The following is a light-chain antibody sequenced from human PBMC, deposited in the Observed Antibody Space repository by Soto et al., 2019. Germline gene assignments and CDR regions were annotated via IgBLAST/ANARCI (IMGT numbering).Light chain of an antibody. V-gene: IGKV3-11*01. Sequence: EVVLTQSPVTLSLSPGERATLSCRASQSFRGLLAWYQQKPGQAPRLLIYDAYNRATGIQPRFSGSGSGTDFTLTIKRLEPEDFAVYYCKQYDSSPRTFGQGTKVDIK. CDR1: QSFRGL. J-gene: IGKJ1*01. CDR3: KQYDSSPRT. CDR2: DAY.